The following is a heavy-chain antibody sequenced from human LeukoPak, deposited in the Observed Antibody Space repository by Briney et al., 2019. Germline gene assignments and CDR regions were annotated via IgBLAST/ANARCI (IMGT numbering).Heavy chain of an antibody. J-gene: IGHJ6*02. CDR2: INPNSGGT. D-gene: IGHD3-3*01. V-gene: IGHV1-2*02. CDR1: GYTFTGYY. CDR3: ARGEAYYDSWSGRNYGMDV. Sequence: ASVKVSCKASGYTFTGYYMHWVRQAPGQGLEWMGWINPNSGGTNYAQKFQGRVTMTRDTSISTAYMELSRLRSDDTAVYYCARGEAYYDSWSGRNYGMDVWGQGTTVTVSS.